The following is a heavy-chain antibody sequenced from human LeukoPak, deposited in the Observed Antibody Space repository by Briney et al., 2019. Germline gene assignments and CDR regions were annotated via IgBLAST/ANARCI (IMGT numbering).Heavy chain of an antibody. Sequence: SETLSLTCTVSGGSISRDGYYWSWIRQNPGKGLEWIGYISYTGSTYYNPSLKSRVTMSVDTSKSHLSLKLNSVTAADTAVYYCARLWFGELFLDSWGQGVLVTVSP. CDR3: ARLWFGELFLDS. CDR2: ISYTGST. D-gene: IGHD3-10*01. CDR1: GGSISRDGYY. J-gene: IGHJ4*02. V-gene: IGHV4-31*03.